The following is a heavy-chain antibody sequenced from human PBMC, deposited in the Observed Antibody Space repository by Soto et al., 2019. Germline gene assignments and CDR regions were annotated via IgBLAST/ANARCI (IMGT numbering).Heavy chain of an antibody. CDR1: GGTFSRYA. J-gene: IGHJ6*02. D-gene: IGHD3-10*01. Sequence: QVQLVQSGAEVKKPGSSVKVSCKASGGTFSRYAFSWVRQAPGQGLEWMGGIVPIYGTRGFAQKFQGSLTITADEPTRTAYMELSSLRSEDTAVYYCARDLDYYGSGIHYYYGMGVWGQGTTVTVSS. CDR2: IVPIYGTR. V-gene: IGHV1-69*01. CDR3: ARDLDYYGSGIHYYYGMGV.